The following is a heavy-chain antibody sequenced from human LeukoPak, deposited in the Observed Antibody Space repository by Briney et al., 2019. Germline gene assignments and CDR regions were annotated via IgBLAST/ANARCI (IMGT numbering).Heavy chain of an antibody. Sequence: ASETLSLTCTVSGDSISGYYWIWIRQPPGKGLEWIGYIYYNGDTNYNPSLKSRVTISMDTSKNQFSLKLSSVTAADTAVYYCARSSFGYSYAYWGQGTLVTVSS. CDR3: ARSSFGYSYAY. CDR1: GDSISGYY. D-gene: IGHD5-18*01. J-gene: IGHJ4*02. CDR2: IYYNGDT. V-gene: IGHV4-59*12.